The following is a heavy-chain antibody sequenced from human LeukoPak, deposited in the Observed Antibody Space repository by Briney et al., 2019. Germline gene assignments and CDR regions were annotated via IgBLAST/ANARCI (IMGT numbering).Heavy chain of an antibody. CDR3: ASFNQGLGSYLFDY. J-gene: IGHJ4*02. CDR1: GYTFTSYG. Sequence: GASVKVSCKASGYTFTSYGISWVRQAPGQGLEWMGWISAYNGNTNYAQKLQGRVTMTTDTSTSTAYMELRSLRSDDTAVYYCASFNQGLGSYLFDYWGQGTRVTVSS. D-gene: IGHD3-10*01. CDR2: ISAYNGNT. V-gene: IGHV1-18*01.